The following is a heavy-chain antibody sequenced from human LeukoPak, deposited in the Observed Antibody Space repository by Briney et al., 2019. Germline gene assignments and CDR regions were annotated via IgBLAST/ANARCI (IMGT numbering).Heavy chain of an antibody. J-gene: IGHJ5*02. CDR1: GSTFTSNF. V-gene: IGHV1-46*01. D-gene: IGHD2-2*01. Sequence: EASVKVSCKASGSTFTSNFIHWVRQAPGQGLEWMGIINPSGGSTSCAQKFQGRVTMTSDTSTSTVYMELSSLRSEDTAVYYCASDSSKSSLADPWGQGTLVTASS. CDR3: ASDSSKSSLADP. CDR2: INPSGGST.